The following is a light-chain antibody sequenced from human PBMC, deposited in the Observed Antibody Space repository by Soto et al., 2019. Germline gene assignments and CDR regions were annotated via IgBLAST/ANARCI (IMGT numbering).Light chain of an antibody. J-gene: IGLJ2*01. Sequence: QSALTQPASVSGSPGQSITISCTGTSSDVGRYNYVSWYQQHQGKAPKLVIYDVTNRPSGVSNRFSCSKSGNTASLTISGLQAGDEADYYCISSTSTSTVRFGGGTKLTV. CDR3: ISSTSTSTVR. CDR2: DVT. CDR1: SSDVGRYNY. V-gene: IGLV2-14*01.